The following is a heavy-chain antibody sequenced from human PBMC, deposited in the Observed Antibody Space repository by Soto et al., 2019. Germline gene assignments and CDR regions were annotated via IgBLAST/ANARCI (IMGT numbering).Heavy chain of an antibody. CDR1: GYTFTAYD. CDR2: INPNSGGT. D-gene: IGHD3-10*01. CDR3: ASGEEFGELLLWH. V-gene: IGHV1-2*04. Sequence: GASVKVSCKTSGYTFTAYDIYWVRQAPGQGLEWMGWINPNSGGTNYAQKFQGWVTMTRDTSISTAYMELSRLRSDDTAVYYCASGEEFGELLLWHWGQGTLVTVSS. J-gene: IGHJ1*01.